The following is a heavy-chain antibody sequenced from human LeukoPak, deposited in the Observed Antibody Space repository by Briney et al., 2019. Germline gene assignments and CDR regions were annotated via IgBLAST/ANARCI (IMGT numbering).Heavy chain of an antibody. CDR2: INPNSGGT. CDR3: ARDEYYYDSSGHPGEVPEPNWFDP. Sequence: GASVKVSCKASGYTFTGYYMHWVRQAPGQGLEWMGWINPNSGGTNYAQKFQGRVTMTRDTSISTAYMELSRLRSDDTAVYYCARDEYYYDSSGHPGEVPEPNWFDPWGQGTLVTVSS. D-gene: IGHD3-22*01. J-gene: IGHJ5*02. CDR1: GYTFTGYY. V-gene: IGHV1-2*02.